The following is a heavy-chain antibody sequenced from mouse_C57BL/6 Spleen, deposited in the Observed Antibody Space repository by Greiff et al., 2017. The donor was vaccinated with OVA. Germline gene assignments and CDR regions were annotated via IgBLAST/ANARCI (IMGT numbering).Heavy chain of an antibody. Sequence: QVQLQQSGPGLVQPSQSLSITCTVSGFSLTSSGVHWVRQSPGKGLEWLGVLWSGGSTDYNAAFISRLSISKDNSKSQVFFKMNSLQADDTAIYYCARNLYDGYYGFAYWGQGTLVTVSA. V-gene: IGHV2-2*01. J-gene: IGHJ3*01. D-gene: IGHD2-3*01. CDR1: GFSLTSSG. CDR2: LWSGGST. CDR3: ARNLYDGYYGFAY.